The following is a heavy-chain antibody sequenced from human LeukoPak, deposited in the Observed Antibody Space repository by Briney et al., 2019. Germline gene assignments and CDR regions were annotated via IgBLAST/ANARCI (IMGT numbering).Heavy chain of an antibody. CDR1: GYTFTSYG. CDR2: ISAYNGNT. J-gene: IGHJ4*02. V-gene: IGHV1-18*01. Sequence: GASVKVSCKASGYTFTSYGISWVRQAPGQGLEWMGWISAYNGNTNYAQKLQGRVTMTTDTSTSTAYMELRSLRSDDTAVYYCARDSGDYYDSSGYRYWGQGTLVTVSS. CDR3: ARDSGDYYDSSGYRY. D-gene: IGHD3-22*01.